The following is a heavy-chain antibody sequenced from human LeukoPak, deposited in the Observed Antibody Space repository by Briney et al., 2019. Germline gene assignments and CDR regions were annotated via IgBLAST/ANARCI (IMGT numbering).Heavy chain of an antibody. Sequence: ASVKVSCKVSGYTLTELSMYWVRQAPGKGLEWMGGFDPEDGETIYAQKFQGRVTMTEDTSTDTAYMELSSLRSEDTAVYYCASLHYYGSGSYEVADYWGQGTLVTVSS. J-gene: IGHJ4*02. CDR3: ASLHYYGSGSYEVADY. V-gene: IGHV1-24*01. D-gene: IGHD3-10*01. CDR1: GYTLTELS. CDR2: FDPEDGET.